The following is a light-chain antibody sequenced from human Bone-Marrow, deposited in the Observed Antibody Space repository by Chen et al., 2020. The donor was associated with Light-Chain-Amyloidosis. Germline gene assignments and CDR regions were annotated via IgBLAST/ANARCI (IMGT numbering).Light chain of an antibody. Sequence: QSALTQPASVSGSPGQSITISCTGTSSDIGDYNYVSWYPQHPGKAPKLMIYYVSNRPSGVSDRFSGSKAGVTASLTISGRQAEDEADYVCSSYTSSSTRVFGGGTKVTVL. CDR2: YVS. CDR3: SSYTSSSTRV. CDR1: SSDIGDYNY. V-gene: IGLV2-14*01. J-gene: IGLJ3*02.